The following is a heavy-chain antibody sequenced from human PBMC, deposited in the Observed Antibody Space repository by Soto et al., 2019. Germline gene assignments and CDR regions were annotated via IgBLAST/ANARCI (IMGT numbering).Heavy chain of an antibody. CDR3: ARGRGYSYGLDP. CDR1: GDSISSNNNY. CDR2: ISYSGTT. D-gene: IGHD5-18*01. J-gene: IGHJ5*02. V-gene: IGHV4-30-4*01. Sequence: QVQLQESGPGLVKPSQTLSLTCTVSGDSISSNNNYWSRIRQPPGEGLEWIGFISYSGTTSYSPSLKSRVAISLDTSKNQFSLSLSSVTAADTAVYYCARGRGYSYGLDPWGQGTLVTVSS.